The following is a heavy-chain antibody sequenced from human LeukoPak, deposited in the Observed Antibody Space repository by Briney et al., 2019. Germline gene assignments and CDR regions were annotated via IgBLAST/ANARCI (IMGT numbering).Heavy chain of an antibody. CDR2: IYTSGST. D-gene: IGHD6-13*01. V-gene: IGHV4-4*07. CDR3: ARDSTGFSSSWYGLDY. J-gene: IGHJ4*02. Sequence: SETLSLTCTVSGGSISSYYWSWIRQPAGKGLEWIGRIYTSGSTNYNPSLKSRVTMSVDTSKNQFSLKLSSMAAADTAVYYCARDSTGFSSSWYGLDYWGQGTLVTVSS. CDR1: GGSISSYY.